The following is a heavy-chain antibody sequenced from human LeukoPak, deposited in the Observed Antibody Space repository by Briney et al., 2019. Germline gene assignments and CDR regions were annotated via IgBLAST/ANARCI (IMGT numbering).Heavy chain of an antibody. CDR1: GFTFSSYA. CDR3: ARGYSYGYNY. CDR2: ISGSGGST. D-gene: IGHD5-18*01. J-gene: IGHJ4*02. Sequence: GGSLSLSCPASGFTFSSYAMSWVGQAPGKGLEWVSAISGSGGSTYYADSVKGRFTISRDNSKNTLYLQMNSLRAEDTAVYYCARGYSYGYNYWGQGTLVTVSS. V-gene: IGHV3-23*01.